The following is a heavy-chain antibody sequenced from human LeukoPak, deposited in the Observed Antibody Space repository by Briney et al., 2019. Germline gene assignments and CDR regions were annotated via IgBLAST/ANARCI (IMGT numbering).Heavy chain of an antibody. CDR3: AKGGKWDVTPFDY. J-gene: IGHJ4*02. CDR2: INSDGSST. CDR1: GLTFSSYW. Sequence: GGSLRLSCAASGLTFSSYWMHWVRHAPGKGLVWVSRINSDGSSTSYADSVKGRFTISRDNSKNTLYLKVNSLRAEDTAVYYCAKGGKWDVTPFDYWGQGTLVTVSS. D-gene: IGHD1-26*01. V-gene: IGHV3-74*01.